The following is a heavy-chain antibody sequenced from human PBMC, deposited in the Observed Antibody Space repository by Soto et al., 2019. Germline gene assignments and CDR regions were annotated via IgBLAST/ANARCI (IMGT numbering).Heavy chain of an antibody. CDR1: GVTFSSYA. D-gene: IGHD6-19*01. J-gene: IGHJ4*02. CDR2: ISGSDGST. CDR3: ARASHSSGWYRLSPGFDY. V-gene: IGHV3-23*01. Sequence: VGSLRLSCAASGVTFSSYAMSWVRQAQGNGLEWVSAISGSDGSTYYADSVKGRFTISRDNSKNTLYLQMNSLRAEDTAVYYCARASHSSGWYRLSPGFDYWGQGTLVTVSS.